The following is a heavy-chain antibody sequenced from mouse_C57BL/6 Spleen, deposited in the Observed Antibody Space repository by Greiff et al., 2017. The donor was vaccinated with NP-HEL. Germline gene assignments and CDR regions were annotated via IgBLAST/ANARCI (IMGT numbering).Heavy chain of an antibody. CDR3: VRGRFYFDY. CDR1: GFSFNTYA. V-gene: IGHV10-1*01. D-gene: IGHD6-1*01. CDR2: IRSKSNNYAT. J-gene: IGHJ2*01. Sequence: DAGGGLVQPKGSLKLSCAASGFSFNTYAMNWVRQAPGKGLEWVARIRSKSNNYATYYADSVKDRFTISRDDSESMLYLQMNNLKTEDTAMYYCVRGRFYFDYWGQGTTLTVSS.